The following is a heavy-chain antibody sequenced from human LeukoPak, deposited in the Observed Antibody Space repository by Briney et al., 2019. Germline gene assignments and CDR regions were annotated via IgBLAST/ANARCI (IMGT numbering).Heavy chain of an antibody. CDR1: GFTLSNYA. CDR2: ISYDGNKK. CDR3: ARWKSLKGTFDY. V-gene: IGHV3-30*04. D-gene: IGHD1-7*01. Sequence: GGSLRLSCVASGFTLSNYAMKWVRQAPGKGLEWVAVISYDGNKKYYADSVKGRFTISRGNSNNTLYLQMNSLRAEDTAVYYCARWKSLKGTFDYWGQGTLVTVSS. J-gene: IGHJ4*02.